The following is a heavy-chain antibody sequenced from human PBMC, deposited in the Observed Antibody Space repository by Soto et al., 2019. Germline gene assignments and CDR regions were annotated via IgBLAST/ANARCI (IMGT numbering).Heavy chain of an antibody. D-gene: IGHD2-2*01. Sequence: SETLSLTCTVSGGSISSSNYYWGWIRQPPGKGLEWIGSIYYSGSTYYNPSLKSRVTISVDTSKNQFSLKLSSVTAADTAVYYCARVLGGYCSSTSCYWNWFDPWGQGTLVTVSS. CDR1: GGSISSSNYY. V-gene: IGHV4-39*07. CDR2: IYYSGST. CDR3: ARVLGGYCSSTSCYWNWFDP. J-gene: IGHJ5*02.